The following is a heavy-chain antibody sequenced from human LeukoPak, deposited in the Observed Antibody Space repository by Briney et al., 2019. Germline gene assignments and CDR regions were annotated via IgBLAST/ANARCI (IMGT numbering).Heavy chain of an antibody. V-gene: IGHV3-74*01. CDR2: INTDGSST. D-gene: IGHD3-16*02. Sequence: GGSLRLSCAASGFTFSSYWMHWVRQAPGKGLVWVSRINTDGSSTSYADSVKGRFTISRDNAKNTLYLQTNSLRAEDTAVYYCARAVWYDYVWGSHQPYYFDYWGQGTLVTVSS. CDR3: ARAVWYDYVWGSHQPYYFDY. CDR1: GFTFSSYW. J-gene: IGHJ4*02.